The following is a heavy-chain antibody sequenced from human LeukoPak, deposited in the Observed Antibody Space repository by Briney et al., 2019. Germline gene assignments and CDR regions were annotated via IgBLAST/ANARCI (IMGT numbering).Heavy chain of an antibody. CDR3: ARVAGLYNWFDP. CDR2: INPNSGGT. V-gene: IGHV1-2*02. Sequence: ASVKVSCKASGYTFTGYYMHWVQQAPGQGLEWMGWINPNSGGTNYAQKFQGRVTMTRDTSISTAYMELSRLRSDDTAVYYCARVAGLYNWFDPWGQGTLVTVSS. CDR1: GYTFTGYY. J-gene: IGHJ5*02. D-gene: IGHD6-13*01.